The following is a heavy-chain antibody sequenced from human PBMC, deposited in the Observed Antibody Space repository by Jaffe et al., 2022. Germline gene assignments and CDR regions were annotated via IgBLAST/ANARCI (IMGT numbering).Heavy chain of an antibody. J-gene: IGHJ4*02. Sequence: QVQLVQSGAEVKKPGASVKVSCKASGYTFIKSAMHWVRQAPGQRLEWMGWINAGDADTRYSQELQGRVTITRDTSASTAYMELSSLRSEDTAMYYCATGAFDYWGQGTLVTVSS. CDR3: ATGAFDY. CDR1: GYTFIKSA. D-gene: IGHD3-10*01. CDR2: INAGDADT. V-gene: IGHV1-3*01.